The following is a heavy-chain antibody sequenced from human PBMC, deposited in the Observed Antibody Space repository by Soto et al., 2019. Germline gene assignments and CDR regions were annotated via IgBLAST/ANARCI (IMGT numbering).Heavy chain of an antibody. CDR2: ISAHNGNT. CDR3: ARGRYGDY. Sequence: QVHLVKSGAEVKKPGASVKVSCKGSGYTFTTYGITWVRQAPGQGLEWMGWISAHNGNTNYAQKLQGRVTVTRDTSTSTAYMELRSLRSDDTAVYYCARGRYGDYWGQGALATVSS. J-gene: IGHJ4*02. D-gene: IGHD1-1*01. CDR1: GYTFTTYG. V-gene: IGHV1-18*01.